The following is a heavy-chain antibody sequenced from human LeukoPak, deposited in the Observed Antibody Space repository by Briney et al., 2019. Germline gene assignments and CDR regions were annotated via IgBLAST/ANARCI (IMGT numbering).Heavy chain of an antibody. Sequence: ASVKVSCKASGYTFTSYSMHWVRQAPGQRLEWMGWSTAGDGNTRYSQEFQGRVTITRDTSASTAYMELRSLRSEDMAVYYCARGGGSTSFSLTYWGQGTLVTVSS. V-gene: IGHV1-3*02. CDR2: STAGDGNT. D-gene: IGHD2-2*01. CDR1: GYTFTSYS. CDR3: ARGGGSTSFSLTY. J-gene: IGHJ4*02.